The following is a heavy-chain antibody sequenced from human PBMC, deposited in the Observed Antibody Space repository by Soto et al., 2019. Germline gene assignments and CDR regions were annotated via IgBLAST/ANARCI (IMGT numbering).Heavy chain of an antibody. CDR1: GGTFSSSA. CDR3: ASGTDIVVVTAAKLAAAYSSSYVRYYYYGRDV. V-gene: IGHV1-69*01. Sequence: QVQLVQSGPEVKKPGSSVKVSCKASGGTFSSSASSWVRQAPGQGLEWMGGIIPILGTANYAQKFQGRVTITADESTSAASMEVSNLRSEDTAVYYGASGTDIVVVTAAKLAAAYSSSYVRYYYYGRDVWGQGTTVTVSS. CDR2: IIPILGTA. J-gene: IGHJ6*02. D-gene: IGHD2-2*01.